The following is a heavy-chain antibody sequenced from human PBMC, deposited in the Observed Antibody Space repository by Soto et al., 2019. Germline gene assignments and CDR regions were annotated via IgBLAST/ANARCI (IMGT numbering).Heavy chain of an antibody. Sequence: QVQLVQSGAEVKKPGASVKVSCKASGYPFTSYGISWVRQAPGQGLEWMGWISAYNGNTNYAQKLQGRVTMTTDTSTSTAYMELRSLRSDDRAVYYCARSPLVAATPILWFEPWGQGTLVTVSS. D-gene: IGHD2-15*01. CDR3: ARSPLVAATPILWFEP. CDR2: ISAYNGNT. CDR1: GYPFTSYG. J-gene: IGHJ5*02. V-gene: IGHV1-18*04.